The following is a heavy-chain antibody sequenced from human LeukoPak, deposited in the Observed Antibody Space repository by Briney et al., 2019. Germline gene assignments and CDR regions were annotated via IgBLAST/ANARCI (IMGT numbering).Heavy chain of an antibody. J-gene: IGHJ3*02. CDR3: ARAVLTKGDAFDI. Sequence: SETLSLTCTVSGGSISSGSYYWSWIRQPAGNGLEWIGRIYTSGSTNYNPSLKSRVTISVDTSKNQFSLKLSSVTAADTAVYYCARAVLTKGDAFDIWGQGAMVTVSS. D-gene: IGHD2-8*01. CDR1: GGSISSGSYY. CDR2: IYTSGST. V-gene: IGHV4-61*02.